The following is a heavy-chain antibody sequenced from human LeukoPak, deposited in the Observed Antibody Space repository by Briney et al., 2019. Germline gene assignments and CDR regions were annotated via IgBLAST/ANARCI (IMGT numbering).Heavy chain of an antibody. V-gene: IGHV3-30-3*01. CDR1: GFTFSSYA. Sequence: PGGSLRLSCAASGFTFSSYAMHWVRQAPGKGLEWVAVISYDGSNKYYADSVKGRFTISRDNSKNTLYLQMNSLRAEDTAVYYCASEEDSSGYSHNWFDPWGQGTLVTVSS. CDR3: ASEEDSSGYSHNWFDP. CDR2: ISYDGSNK. J-gene: IGHJ5*02. D-gene: IGHD3-22*01.